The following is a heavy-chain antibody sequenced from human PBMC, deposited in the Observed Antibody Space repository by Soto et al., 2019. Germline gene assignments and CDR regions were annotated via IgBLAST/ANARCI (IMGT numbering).Heavy chain of an antibody. D-gene: IGHD2-21*02. CDR1: ADSMHYYS. CDR2: VYYSGGT. CDR3: ARHQAGYCGGDCYTHFDS. V-gene: IGHV4-59*08. J-gene: IGHJ4*02. Sequence: QVQLQESGPGLVKPSETLSLTCTVSADSMHYYSLSWIRQPPGAGLEWIGYVYYSGGTNYNPFLKSRATISKDTSNHQLSLKLSSVTAADTAVYYCARHQAGYCGGDCYTHFDSWGQGILVTVSS.